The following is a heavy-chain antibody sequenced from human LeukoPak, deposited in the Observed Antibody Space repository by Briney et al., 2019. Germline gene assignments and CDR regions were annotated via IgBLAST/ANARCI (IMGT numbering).Heavy chain of an antibody. V-gene: IGHV2-26*01. CDR2: IFSNDEK. CDR1: VFSLSNARMG. D-gene: IGHD6-19*01. Sequence: SGPTLVNPTETLTLTCTVSVFSLSNARMGVSWIRQPPGKALEWLAHIFSNDEKSYSTSLKSRLTISKDTSKSQVVLTMTNMDPVDTATYYCARWVSSGWYRFDIWGQGTMVTVSS. J-gene: IGHJ3*02. CDR3: ARWVSSGWYRFDI.